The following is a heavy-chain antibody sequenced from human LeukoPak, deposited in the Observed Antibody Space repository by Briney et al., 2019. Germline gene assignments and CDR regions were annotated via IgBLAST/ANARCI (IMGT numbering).Heavy chain of an antibody. Sequence: GGSLRLSCAASGFTFSSYGMSWVRQAPGKGLEWVSSISSSSSYIYYADSVKGRFTISRDNAKNSLYLQMNSLRAEDTAVYYCARVDTLGQGDYWGQGTLVTVSS. CDR3: ARVDTLGQGDY. V-gene: IGHV3-21*01. J-gene: IGHJ4*02. CDR2: ISSSSSYI. CDR1: GFTFSSYG.